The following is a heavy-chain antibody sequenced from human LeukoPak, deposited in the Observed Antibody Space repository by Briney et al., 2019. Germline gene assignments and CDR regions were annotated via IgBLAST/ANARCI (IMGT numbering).Heavy chain of an antibody. D-gene: IGHD6-13*01. CDR3: ARGRGIIAAAIDY. CDR1: GYTFTTYG. Sequence: ASVKVSCKASGYTFTTYGISWVRQAPGQGLEWMGWISAYNGNTNYAQKFQGRVTMTRNTSISTAYMELSSLRSEDTAVYYCARGRGIIAAAIDYWGQGTLVTVSS. CDR2: ISAYNGNT. V-gene: IGHV1-18*01. J-gene: IGHJ4*02.